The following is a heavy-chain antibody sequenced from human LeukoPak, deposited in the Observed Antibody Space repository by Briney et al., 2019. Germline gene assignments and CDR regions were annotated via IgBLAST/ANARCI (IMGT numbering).Heavy chain of an antibody. J-gene: IGHJ4*02. V-gene: IGHV3-7*03. CDR1: GFTFSSYW. Sequence: GGSLRLSCAASGFTFSSYWMSWVRQAPGKALEWAANIKQDGSEKYYVDSVKGRFTISRDNAKNSLYLQMNSLRAEDTAVYYCARDATLLYCGGDCYYLDYWGQGTLVTVSS. D-gene: IGHD2-21*02. CDR3: ARDATLLYCGGDCYYLDY. CDR2: IKQDGSEK.